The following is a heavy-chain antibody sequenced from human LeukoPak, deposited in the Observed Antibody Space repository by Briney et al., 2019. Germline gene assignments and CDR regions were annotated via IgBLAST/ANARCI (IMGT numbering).Heavy chain of an antibody. CDR2: VGVGHDT. V-gene: IGHV3-13*01. CDR1: GFTLSSYE. D-gene: IGHD3-10*01. CDR3: ARESGGSGTLPYDF. Sequence: PGGPLRLSCAASGFTLSSYEMHWVRQPSGKGLEWVSAVGVGHDTFYGGSVKGRFTISRDNARNSVYLQMHSLRAGDTGVYYCARESGGSGTLPYDFWGHGTMVTVSS. J-gene: IGHJ3*01.